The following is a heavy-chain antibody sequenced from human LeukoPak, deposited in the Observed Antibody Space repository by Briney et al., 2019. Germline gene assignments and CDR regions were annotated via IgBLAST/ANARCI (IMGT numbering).Heavy chain of an antibody. J-gene: IGHJ4*02. CDR1: GGSFSGYY. CDR3: ARGALHYFDY. Sequence: SETLSLTCAVYGGSFSGYYWSWIRQPPGKGLEWIGEINHSGSTNYNPSLKSRVTISVGTSKNQFSLKLSSVTAADTAVYYCARGALHYFDYWGQGTLVTVSS. CDR2: INHSGST. D-gene: IGHD3-10*01. V-gene: IGHV4-34*01.